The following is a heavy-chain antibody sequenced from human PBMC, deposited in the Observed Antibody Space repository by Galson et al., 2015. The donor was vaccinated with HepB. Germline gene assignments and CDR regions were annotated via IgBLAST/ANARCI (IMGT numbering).Heavy chain of an antibody. V-gene: IGHV1-2*02. J-gene: IGHJ5*02. D-gene: IGHD3-16*01. Sequence: SVKVSCKASGYTFNEHYLHWVRQTPGQGLEWMGWINPKSGDTHYGQKFQGRVTLTRDTSITTAFMEMTRLTSDDTAMYYCASDTPTEIKMGAWGQGTLVTVSS. CDR1: GYTFNEHY. CDR2: INPKSGDT. CDR3: ASDTPTEIKMGA.